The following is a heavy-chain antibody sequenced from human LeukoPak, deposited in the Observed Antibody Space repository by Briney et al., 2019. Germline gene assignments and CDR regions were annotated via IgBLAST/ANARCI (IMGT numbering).Heavy chain of an antibody. CDR1: GDSISNYY. V-gene: IGHV4-59*01. CDR3: ARYRNEALFAFDI. Sequence: PSEXLSLTCTVSGDSISNYYWSWIRQPPGKGLEGIGYIYYSGNTDYNPSLTSRVTISVDTSKNQFSLRLNSVTAADTAVYYCARYRNEALFAFDIWGQGTMVTASS. CDR2: IYYSGNT. J-gene: IGHJ3*02. D-gene: IGHD1-14*01.